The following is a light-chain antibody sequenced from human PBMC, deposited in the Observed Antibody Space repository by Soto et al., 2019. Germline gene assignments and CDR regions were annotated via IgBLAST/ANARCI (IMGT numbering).Light chain of an antibody. Sequence: DIQLTQSPSFLSASVGDRVTITCRASQGISSYLAWYQQPPGKAPKLLIYGASTLQRGVSSRFSGSGSGTEFTLTISSLQPEDFATYYGRHLNTYPRTFGQGTKLEVK. J-gene: IGKJ2*01. CDR3: RHLNTYPRT. CDR2: GAS. CDR1: QGISSY. V-gene: IGKV1-9*01.